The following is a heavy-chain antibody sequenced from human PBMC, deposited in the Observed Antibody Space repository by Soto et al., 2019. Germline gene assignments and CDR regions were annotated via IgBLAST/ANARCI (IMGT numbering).Heavy chain of an antibody. V-gene: IGHV3-66*01. CDR1: GFTVSSNY. CDR3: AREPMRPYGSGSFATPYYMDV. D-gene: IGHD3-10*01. J-gene: IGHJ6*03. CDR2: IYSGGST. Sequence: GGSLRLSCAASGFTVSSNYMSWVRQAPGKGLEWVSVIYSGGSTYYADSVKGRFTISRDNSKNTLYLQMNSLRAEDTAVYYCAREPMRPYGSGSFATPYYMDVWGKGTTVTVSS.